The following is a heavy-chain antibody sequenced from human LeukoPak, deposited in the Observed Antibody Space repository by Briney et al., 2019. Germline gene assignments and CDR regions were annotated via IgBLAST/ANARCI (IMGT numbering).Heavy chain of an antibody. CDR2: IYYSGST. CDR1: GGSISSHY. V-gene: IGHV4-59*11. D-gene: IGHD3-9*01. J-gene: IGHJ4*02. CDR3: ARGLWNILTGYYIDY. Sequence: PSETLSLTCTVSGGSISSHYWSWIRQPPGKGLEWIAYIYYSGSTNYNHSLKSRVTISVDTSKKQFSLKLSSVTAADTAVYYCARGLWNILTGYYIDYWGQGTLVTVSS.